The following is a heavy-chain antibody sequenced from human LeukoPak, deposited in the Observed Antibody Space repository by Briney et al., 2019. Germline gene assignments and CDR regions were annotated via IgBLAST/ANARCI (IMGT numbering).Heavy chain of an antibody. CDR2: ISNNGDST. Sequence: GGSLRLSCSASGFTFSTYAMHWVRQAPGKGLEYVSAISNNGDSTYYADSVKGRFTISRDNSKNTLYLQMNSLRAEDTALYYCAKALGDPSIAARPSDNWGQGTLVTVST. CDR3: AKALGDPSIAARPSDN. J-gene: IGHJ4*02. D-gene: IGHD6-6*01. V-gene: IGHV3-64*04. CDR1: GFTFSTYA.